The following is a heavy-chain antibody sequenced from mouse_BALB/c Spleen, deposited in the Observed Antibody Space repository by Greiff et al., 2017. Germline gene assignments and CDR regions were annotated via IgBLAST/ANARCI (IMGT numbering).Heavy chain of an antibody. CDR3: ARRHYITTVVAPSYAMDY. CDR2: ISSGGSYT. J-gene: IGHJ4*01. CDR1: GFTFSSYG. Sequence: EVKLVESGGDLVKPGGSLKLSCAASGFTFSSYGMSWVRQTPDKRLEWVATISSGGSYTYYPDSVKGRFTISGDNAKNTLYLQMSSLKSEDTAMYDCARRHYITTVVAPSYAMDYWGQGTSVTVSS. D-gene: IGHD1-1*01. V-gene: IGHV5-6*01.